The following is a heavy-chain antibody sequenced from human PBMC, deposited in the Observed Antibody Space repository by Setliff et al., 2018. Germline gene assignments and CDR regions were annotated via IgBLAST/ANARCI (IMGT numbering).Heavy chain of an antibody. Sequence: SETLSLTCRVSGGSISSGNYYWGLIRQPPGKGLEWVGYIYYSGSTNYNPSLKSRVTISVDTSNNHFSLKLSSVTAADTAVYYCARDNWVDSVMVTEKGEFWGQGTLVTVSS. V-gene: IGHV4-39*02. CDR2: IYYSGST. D-gene: IGHD5-18*01. J-gene: IGHJ4*02. CDR3: ARDNWVDSVMVTEKGEF. CDR1: GGSISSGNYY.